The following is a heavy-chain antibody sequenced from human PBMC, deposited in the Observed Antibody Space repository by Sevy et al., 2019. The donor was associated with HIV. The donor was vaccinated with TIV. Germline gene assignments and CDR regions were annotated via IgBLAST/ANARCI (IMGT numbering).Heavy chain of an antibody. V-gene: IGHV4-39*01. CDR3: ARQTRSGSYYDPFDI. Sequence: SETLSLTCTVSGGSISSSSYYWGWIRQPPGKGLEWLGSIYYSGSTYYNPSLKSRVTISVDTSKNQFSLKLSSVTAADTAVYYCARQTRSGSYYDPFDIWGQGTMVTVSS. CDR2: IYYSGST. CDR1: GGSISSSSYY. D-gene: IGHD1-26*01. J-gene: IGHJ3*02.